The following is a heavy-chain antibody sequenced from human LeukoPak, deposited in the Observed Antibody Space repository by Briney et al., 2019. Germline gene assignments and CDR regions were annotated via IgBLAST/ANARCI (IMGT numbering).Heavy chain of an antibody. CDR2: IRQDGSSI. CDR3: VRAVDLADY. CDR1: GFTFSDHW. Sequence: GGSLRLSCAASGFTFSDHWMSWVRQAPGKGLEWVANIRQDGSSIFYADSVKGRFTISRDNAKNSVFLQMDNLTPDDTAVYYCVRAVDLADYWGQGTLVTVSS. J-gene: IGHJ4*02. V-gene: IGHV3-7*01.